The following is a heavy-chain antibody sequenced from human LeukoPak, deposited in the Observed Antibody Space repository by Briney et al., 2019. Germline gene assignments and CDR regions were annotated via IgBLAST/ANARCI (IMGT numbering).Heavy chain of an antibody. Sequence: PSETLSLTRTVSGGSISSGGYYWSWIRQPPGKGLEWIGYIYHSGSTYYNPSLKSRVTISVDRSKNQFSLKLSSVTAADTAVYYCARDPDIVVVPAAIRGAFDIWGQGTMVTVSS. J-gene: IGHJ3*02. V-gene: IGHV4-30-2*01. D-gene: IGHD2-2*02. CDR3: ARDPDIVVVPAAIRGAFDI. CDR1: GGSISSGGYY. CDR2: IYHSGST.